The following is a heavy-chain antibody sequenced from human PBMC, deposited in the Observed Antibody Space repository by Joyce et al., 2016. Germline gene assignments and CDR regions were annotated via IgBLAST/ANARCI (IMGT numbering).Heavy chain of an antibody. Sequence: QVPLLESGGGVAQPGRSLRLSCAASEFAFSSHAMQWVRQAPGKGLGWVAVIAYDGSHQDYADSVRGRFTISRDNSQNTLYLQMNSLRVEDTAVYYCTRSSRTGYTAGWPDFDYWGQGTLVTVSS. CDR2: IAYDGSHQ. CDR3: TRSSRTGYTAGWPDFDY. D-gene: IGHD2-2*02. J-gene: IGHJ4*02. V-gene: IGHV3-30*03. CDR1: EFAFSSHA.